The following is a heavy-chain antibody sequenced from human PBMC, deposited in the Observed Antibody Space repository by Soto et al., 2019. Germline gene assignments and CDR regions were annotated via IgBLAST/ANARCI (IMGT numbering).Heavy chain of an antibody. CDR3: ARNPRIITMMRGGFDY. D-gene: IGHD3-22*01. J-gene: IGHJ4*02. V-gene: IGHV4-34*01. CDR1: GGSFSGYY. CDR2: INHSGST. Sequence: PSETLSLTCAVYGGSFSGYYWSWIRQPPGKGLEWIGEINHSGSTNYNPSLKSRVTISVDTSKNQFSLKLSSVTAADTAVYYCARNPRIITMMRGGFDYWGQGTLVTVSS.